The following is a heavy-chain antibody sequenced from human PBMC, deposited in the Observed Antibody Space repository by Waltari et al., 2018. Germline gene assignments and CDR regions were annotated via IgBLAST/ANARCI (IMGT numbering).Heavy chain of an antibody. V-gene: IGHV4-59*12. Sequence: QVQLQESGPGLVKPSETLSLTCTVSGGSISSYYWSWIRQPPGKGLEWIGYIYYSGSTNYNPSLKSRVTISVDTSKNQFSLKLSSVTAADTAVYYCARGFRRVLTGQPLDYWGQGTLVTVSS. J-gene: IGHJ4*02. CDR1: GGSISSYY. CDR2: IYYSGST. CDR3: ARGFRRVLTGQPLDY. D-gene: IGHD3-9*01.